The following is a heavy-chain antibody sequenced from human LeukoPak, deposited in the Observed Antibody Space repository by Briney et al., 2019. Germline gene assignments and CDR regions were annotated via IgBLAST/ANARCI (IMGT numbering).Heavy chain of an antibody. CDR3: ARDRGCGGDCYPLYYYYYGMDV. D-gene: IGHD2-21*02. Sequence: GGSLRLSCAASGFTFSSYAMHWVRQAPGKGLEWVAVISYDGSNKYYADSVKGRFTISRDNSKNTLYLQMNSLRAEDTAVYYCARDRGCGGDCYPLYYYYYGMDVWGQGTTVTVSS. J-gene: IGHJ6*02. CDR1: GFTFSSYA. CDR2: ISYDGSNK. V-gene: IGHV3-30-3*01.